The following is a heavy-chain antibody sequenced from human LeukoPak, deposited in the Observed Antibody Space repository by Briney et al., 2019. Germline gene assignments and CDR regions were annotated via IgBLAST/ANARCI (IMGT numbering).Heavy chain of an antibody. CDR2: ISGVNT. CDR3: ARDPNGDYVGAFDFQR. D-gene: IGHD4-17*01. V-gene: IGHV3-23*01. Sequence: GGSLRLSCAVSGFTFSSYAVSWVRQAPGKGLEWVSSISGVNTYYTDSVKGRFSISRDNYRNTLYLQMSSLRAEDTAVYYCARDPNGDYVGAFDFQRWGQGTLVTVSS. CDR1: GFTFSSYA. J-gene: IGHJ1*01.